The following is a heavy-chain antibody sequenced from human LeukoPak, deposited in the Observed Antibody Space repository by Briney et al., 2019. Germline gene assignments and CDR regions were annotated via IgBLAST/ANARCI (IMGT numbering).Heavy chain of an antibody. Sequence: SETLSLTCTVSGGSISSYYWSWIRQPPGKGLEWIGYIYYSGSTNYNPSLKSRVTISVDTSKNQFSLKLSSVTAADTAVYYCARVVGALLPGAFDIWGQGTMVTVSS. V-gene: IGHV4-59*12. CDR3: ARVVGALLPGAFDI. D-gene: IGHD1-26*01. CDR2: IYYSGST. CDR1: GGSISSYY. J-gene: IGHJ3*02.